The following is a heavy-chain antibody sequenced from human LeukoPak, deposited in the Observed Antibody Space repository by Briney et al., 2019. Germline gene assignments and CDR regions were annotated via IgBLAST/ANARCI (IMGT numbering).Heavy chain of an antibody. D-gene: IGHD4-17*01. CDR3: ARQSYGDYVSY. Sequence: GESLKISFKGSGXSFTSYWISWVRQMPGKGLEWMGRIDPSDSYTNYSPSFQGHVTISADKSIRTAYLQWSSLKASDTAMYYCARQSYGDYVSYWGQGTLVTVSS. J-gene: IGHJ4*02. CDR1: GXSFTSYW. CDR2: IDPSDSYT. V-gene: IGHV5-10-1*01.